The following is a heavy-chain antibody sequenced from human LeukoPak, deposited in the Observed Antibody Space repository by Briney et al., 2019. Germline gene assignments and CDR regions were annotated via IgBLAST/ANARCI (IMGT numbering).Heavy chain of an antibody. CDR2: IKQDGSEK. Sequence: AGGSLRLSCAASGFTFSSYWMSWVRQAPGKGLEWVANIKQDGSEKYYVDSVKGRFTISRDNAKNSLYLQMNSLRAEDTAVYYCARGVPPRITMVRGVIKKGIDYWGQGTTVTVSS. J-gene: IGHJ4*03. CDR1: GFTFSSYW. V-gene: IGHV3-7*01. D-gene: IGHD3-10*01. CDR3: ARGVPPRITMVRGVIKKGIDY.